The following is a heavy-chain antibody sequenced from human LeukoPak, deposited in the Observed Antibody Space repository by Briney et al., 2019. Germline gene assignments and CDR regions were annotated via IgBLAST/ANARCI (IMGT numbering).Heavy chain of an antibody. CDR1: GFTFSAYT. Sequence: GGSLRLSCAASGFTFSAYTMQWVRQAPGKGLEYVSAISNNGGSTYYANSVKGRFTISRDNSKNTLHLQMGSLRAEDMAVYYCAREKGGFDIWGQGTMVIVSS. CDR3: AREKGGFDI. J-gene: IGHJ3*02. D-gene: IGHD2-15*01. V-gene: IGHV3-64*01. CDR2: ISNNGGST.